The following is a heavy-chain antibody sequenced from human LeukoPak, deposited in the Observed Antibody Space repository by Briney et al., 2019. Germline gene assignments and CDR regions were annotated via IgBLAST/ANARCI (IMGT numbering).Heavy chain of an antibody. CDR3: ARSVGIAARPDH. D-gene: IGHD6-6*01. CDR1: GGSIESYY. CDR2: TYYTGST. J-gene: IGHJ4*02. V-gene: IGHV4-30-4*08. Sequence: SETLSLTCSVSGGSIESYYWSWIRQSPGKGLEWIGFTYYTGSTYYKPSLRSRVSISLDTSKSHFSLKLSSVTAADTAVYYCARSVGIAARPDHWGQGILVTVSS.